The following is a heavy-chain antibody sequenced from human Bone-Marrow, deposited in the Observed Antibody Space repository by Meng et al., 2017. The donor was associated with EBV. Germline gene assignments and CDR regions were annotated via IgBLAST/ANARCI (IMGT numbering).Heavy chain of an antibody. V-gene: IGHV1-46*01. D-gene: IGHD6-19*01. CDR3: ARVRAVADQRGSFDY. Sequence: VQLWQSGAEVKKPGASVKVSCKASGYTFTSYYMHWVRQAPGQGLEWMGIINPSGGSTSYAQKFQGRVTMTRDTSTSTVYMELSSLRSEDTAVYYCARVRAVADQRGSFDYWGQGTLVTVSS. CDR1: GYTFTSYY. CDR2: INPSGGST. J-gene: IGHJ4*02.